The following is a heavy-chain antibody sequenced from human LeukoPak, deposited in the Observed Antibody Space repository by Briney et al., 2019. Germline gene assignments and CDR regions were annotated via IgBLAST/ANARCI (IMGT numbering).Heavy chain of an antibody. D-gene: IGHD1-14*01. Sequence: SETLSLTCTVSGGSIGYNYWNWIRQSPERGLEWIGYISSSGSIDYTPSLRGRVSMSLDTSKNHLSLNLRSVSAADTATYYCAGYDHTNYLAYWGQGLLVPVFS. CDR1: GGSIGYNY. CDR3: AGYDHTNYLAY. V-gene: IGHV4-59*13. CDR2: ISSSGSI. J-gene: IGHJ4*02.